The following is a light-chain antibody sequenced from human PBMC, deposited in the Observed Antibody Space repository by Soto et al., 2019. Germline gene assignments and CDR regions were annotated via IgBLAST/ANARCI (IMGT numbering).Light chain of an antibody. CDR2: QTS. CDR1: QYINTR. V-gene: IGKV3-11*01. Sequence: EIVLTQSPGTLSSCPDFRVTLSCTASQYINTRLAWYQHRPGQAPRLLIYQTSIRAAGIPARFSASGSGTDFTLTISDVQPEDFALYYCHQRQSWPRTFGQGTKVDIK. J-gene: IGKJ1*01. CDR3: HQRQSWPRT.